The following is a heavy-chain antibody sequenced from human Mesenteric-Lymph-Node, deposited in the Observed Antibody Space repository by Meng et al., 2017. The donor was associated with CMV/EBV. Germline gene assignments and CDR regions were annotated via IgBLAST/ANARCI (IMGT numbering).Heavy chain of an antibody. V-gene: IGHV4-34*01. CDR1: GGSFSGYY. Sequence: SETLSLTCAVYGGSFSGYYWSWIRQPPGKGLEWIGEINHSGSTNYNPSLKSRVTISVDTSKNQFSLNLYSVTAADTAVYYCARHGPWIQPWFVGPVEFWGHGTLVTVSS. CDR2: INHSGST. D-gene: IGHD5-18*01. CDR3: ARHGPWIQPWFVGPVEF. J-gene: IGHJ4*01.